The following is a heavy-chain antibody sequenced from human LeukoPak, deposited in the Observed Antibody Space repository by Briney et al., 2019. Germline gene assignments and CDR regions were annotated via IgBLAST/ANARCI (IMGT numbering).Heavy chain of an antibody. V-gene: IGHV1-46*01. D-gene: IGHD5-12*01. J-gene: IGHJ4*02. CDR2: INPSGGST. CDR3: AREGEIGYDLSDY. CDR1: GYTFTSYG. Sequence: GASVKVSCKASGYTFTSYGISWVRQAPGQGLEWMGIINPSGGSTSYAQKFQGRVTVTRDTSTSTVYMELSSLRSEDTAMYYCAREGEIGYDLSDYWGQGTLVTVSS.